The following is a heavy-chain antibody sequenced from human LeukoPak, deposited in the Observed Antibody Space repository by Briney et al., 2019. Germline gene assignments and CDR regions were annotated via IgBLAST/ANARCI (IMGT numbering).Heavy chain of an antibody. J-gene: IGHJ6*03. CDR1: GGSISSSNW. CDR2: IYHSGST. V-gene: IGHV4-4*02. Sequence: PSGTLSLTCAVSGGSISSSNWWSWVRQPPGKGLEWIGEIYHSGSTNYNPSLRSRVTISVDKSKNQFSLKLSSVTAADTAMYYCARERAMYYYGSGSYYNLSYMDVWGKGTTVTTSS. CDR3: ARERAMYYYGSGSYYNLSYMDV. D-gene: IGHD3-10*01.